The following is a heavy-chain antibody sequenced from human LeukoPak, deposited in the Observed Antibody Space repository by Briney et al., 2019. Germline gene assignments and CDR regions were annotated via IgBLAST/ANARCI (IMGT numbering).Heavy chain of an antibody. CDR3: ARNYYGSGAPTFDY. CDR1: GGSISSGGYS. V-gene: IGHV4-30-2*01. Sequence: SETLSLTCAVSGGSISSGGYSWSWIRQPPGKGLEWIGYIYHSGSTYYNPSLKSRVTISVDRSKNQFSLKLSSVTAADTAVYYCARNYYGSGAPTFDYWGQGTLVTVSS. J-gene: IGHJ4*02. CDR2: IYHSGST. D-gene: IGHD3-10*01.